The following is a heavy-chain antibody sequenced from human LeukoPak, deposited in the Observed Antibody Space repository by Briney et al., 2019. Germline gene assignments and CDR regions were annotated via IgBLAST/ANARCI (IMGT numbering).Heavy chain of an antibody. J-gene: IGHJ4*02. CDR2: IIPIFGTA. Sequence: ASVKVSCKASGGTFSSYAISWVRQAPGQGLEWMGGIIPIFGTANYAQKFQGRVTITADESTSTAYMELSSLRSEDTAMYYCARGGYSSGLLDYWGQGTLVTVSS. CDR1: GGTFSSYA. CDR3: ARGGYSSGLLDY. D-gene: IGHD6-19*01. V-gene: IGHV1-69*13.